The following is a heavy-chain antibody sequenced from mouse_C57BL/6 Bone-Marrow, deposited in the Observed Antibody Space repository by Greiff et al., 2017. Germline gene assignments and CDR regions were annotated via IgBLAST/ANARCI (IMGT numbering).Heavy chain of an antibody. V-gene: IGHV1-7*01. CDR3: ARRDYYGSLDY. J-gene: IGHJ2*01. CDR1: GFNIKDDY. Sequence: VQLQQSGAELVRPGASVKLSCTASGFNIKDDYMHWVKQRPEQGLEWIGYINPSSGYTKYNQKFKDKATLTADKSSSTAYMQLSSLTYEDSAVYYCARRDYYGSLDYWGQGTTLTVSS. CDR2: INPSSGYT. D-gene: IGHD1-1*01.